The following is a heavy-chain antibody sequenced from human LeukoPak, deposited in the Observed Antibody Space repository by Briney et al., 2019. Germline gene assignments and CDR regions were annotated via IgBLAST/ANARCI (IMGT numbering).Heavy chain of an antibody. J-gene: IGHJ4*02. Sequence: GASVKVSCKASGYTFTSYDINWVRQATGQGLEWMGWMNPNSGNTGYAQKFQGRVTMTRNTSISTAYMELSSLRSDDTAVYYCARSEGPGYYYGSGSSYYFDYWGQGTLVTVSS. V-gene: IGHV1-8*01. CDR3: ARSEGPGYYYGSGSSYYFDY. CDR2: MNPNSGNT. D-gene: IGHD3-10*01. CDR1: GYTFTSYD.